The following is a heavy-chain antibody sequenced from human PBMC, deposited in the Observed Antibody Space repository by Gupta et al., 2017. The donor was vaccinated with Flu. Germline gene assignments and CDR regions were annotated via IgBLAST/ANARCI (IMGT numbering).Heavy chain of an antibody. CDR3: ADGSGHGMDV. CDR1: GFTFSSYW. V-gene: IGHV3-74*01. Sequence: GFTFSSYWMHWVRQAPGKGLVWVSRIHSDGSSTSYADSVKGRFTISRDNAKNTLYLQMNSLRAEDTAVYYCADGSGHGMDVWGQGTTVTVSS. CDR2: IHSDGSST. J-gene: IGHJ6*02.